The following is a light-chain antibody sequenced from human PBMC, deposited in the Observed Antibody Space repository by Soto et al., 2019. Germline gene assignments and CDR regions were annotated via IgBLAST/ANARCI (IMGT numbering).Light chain of an antibody. CDR1: HDISTY. CDR2: SAS. CDR3: QQSFNTLT. V-gene: IGKV1-39*01. Sequence: DIQMTQSPSSLSAAVGDRVTITGRASHDISTYLCWYQQRPGKAPKLLMYSASILHSGVPPRFSGSGSGTDFTLTISSLQPEDIATYYCQQSFNTLTFGGGTKVEIK. J-gene: IGKJ4*01.